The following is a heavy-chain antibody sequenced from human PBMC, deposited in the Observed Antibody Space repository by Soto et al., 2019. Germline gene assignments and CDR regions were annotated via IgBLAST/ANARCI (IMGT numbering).Heavy chain of an antibody. CDR3: ARSETGYSSGWYLSDYYYYGTDV. D-gene: IGHD6-19*01. J-gene: IGHJ6*02. V-gene: IGHV3-30*03. CDR1: GFTFSSYG. CDR2: ISYDGSNK. Sequence: SCKASGFTFSSYGMHWVRQAPGKGLEWVAVISYDGSNKYYADSVKGRFTISRDNSKNTLYLQMNSLRAEDTAVYYCARSETGYSSGWYLSDYYYYGTDVWGQGTTVTVSS.